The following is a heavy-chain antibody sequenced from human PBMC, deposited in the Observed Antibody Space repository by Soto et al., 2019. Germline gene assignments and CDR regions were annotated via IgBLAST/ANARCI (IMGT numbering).Heavy chain of an antibody. J-gene: IGHJ6*02. CDR2: VTANGGTT. D-gene: IGHD2-21*02. CDR3: ASLGVGDWANYYYYYGMDV. CDR1: GFTFSVYA. Sequence: EVQLLESGGGFVQPGGSLRLSCAATGFTFSVYAMTWVRQAPGKGLEWVSAVTANGGTTYSADSVNGRFTISRDNSKNTLFLQMTTLRAEDTAVYYCASLGVGDWANYYYYYGMDVWGQGTTVTVSS. V-gene: IGHV3-23*01.